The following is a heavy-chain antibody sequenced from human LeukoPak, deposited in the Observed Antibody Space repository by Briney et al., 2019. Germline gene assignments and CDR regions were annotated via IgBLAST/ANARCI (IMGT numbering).Heavy chain of an antibody. J-gene: IGHJ5*02. V-gene: IGHV3-23*01. Sequence: GGSLRLSCAVSGFTFSRYWMTWVRQAPGKGLEWVSGISGSGSSTYYADSVKGRFTISRDNSKSTLYLQMNSLRAEDTAVYYCAKDRHAPGRYCSSTICFPFDPWGQGTLVTVSS. CDR1: GFTFSRYW. CDR3: AKDRHAPGRYCSSTICFPFDP. D-gene: IGHD2-2*01. CDR2: ISGSGSST.